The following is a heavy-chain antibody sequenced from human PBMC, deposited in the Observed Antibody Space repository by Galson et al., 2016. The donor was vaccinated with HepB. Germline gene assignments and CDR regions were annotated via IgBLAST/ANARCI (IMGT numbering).Heavy chain of an antibody. CDR3: AGDSEFYSSMDV. V-gene: IGHV3-33*01. D-gene: IGHD1-14*01. J-gene: IGHJ6*03. CDR1: GFTFSEYG. Sequence: SLRLSCAASGFTFSEYGMHWVRQAPGKGLEWVAVTWHDGSKNYYADSVKGRFTISRDNSKNTLYLQMISLTAEDTAVYYCAGDSEFYSSMDVWGKGTTVIVSS. CDR2: TWHDGSKN.